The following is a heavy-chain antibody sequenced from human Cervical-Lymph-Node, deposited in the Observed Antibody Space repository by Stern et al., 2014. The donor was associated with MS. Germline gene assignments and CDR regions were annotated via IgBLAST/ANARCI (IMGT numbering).Heavy chain of an antibody. CDR3: ARETSPYNYHAMDV. Sequence: QVQLQESGPGLVRPSETLSLTCTVSGGSVNSGNHYWTWIRQSPGKGLEWIGYIYYSGGTNSNPSLKSRITISVDTSKNQFSLDVRSVTAADTAVYYCARETSPYNYHAMDVWGQGTTVIVSS. V-gene: IGHV4-61*01. CDR1: GGSVNSGNHY. J-gene: IGHJ6*02. CDR2: IYYSGGT.